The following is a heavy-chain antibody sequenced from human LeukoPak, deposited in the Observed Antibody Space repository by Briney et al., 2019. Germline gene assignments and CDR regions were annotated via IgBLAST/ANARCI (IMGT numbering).Heavy chain of an antibody. Sequence: GGSLRLSCAASGFTFSSYEMNWVRQAPGKGLEGVSYISSSGSTIYYADSVKGRFTISRDNAKNSLYLQMNSLRAEDTAVYYCAELGITMIGGVWGKGATVTISS. CDR3: AELGITMIGGV. CDR1: GFTFSSYE. CDR2: ISSSGSTI. D-gene: IGHD3-10*02. V-gene: IGHV3-48*03. J-gene: IGHJ6*04.